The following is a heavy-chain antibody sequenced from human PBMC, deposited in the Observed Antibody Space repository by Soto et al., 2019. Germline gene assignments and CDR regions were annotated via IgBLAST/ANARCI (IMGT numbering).Heavy chain of an antibody. CDR3: VKESYYDSSGPYYFDN. CDR1: GFTFSSYA. J-gene: IGHJ4*02. V-gene: IGHV3-23*01. D-gene: IGHD3-22*01. CDR2: ISGNGGNT. Sequence: PGGSLRLSCVASGFTFSSYAMSWVRQAPGKGLEWVSGISGNGGNTFYADSVKGRSTISRDNSKNTLYLQMLRLRADDTAIYYCVKESYYDSSGPYYFDNWGQGTQVTVSS.